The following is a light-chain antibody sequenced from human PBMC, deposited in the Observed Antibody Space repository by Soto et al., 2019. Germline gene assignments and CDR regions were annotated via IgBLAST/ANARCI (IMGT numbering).Light chain of an antibody. CDR3: QQYGTSEII. Sequence: DIQMTQSPSSVSASVGDRVTITCRASQGISSWLAWYQQKPGKAPKLLIYAASSLQSGVPSGFSGSGSGTDFTLTISRLETEDFAVFYCQQYGTSEIIFGQGTRLEI. V-gene: IGKV1-12*01. J-gene: IGKJ5*01. CDR1: QGISSW. CDR2: AAS.